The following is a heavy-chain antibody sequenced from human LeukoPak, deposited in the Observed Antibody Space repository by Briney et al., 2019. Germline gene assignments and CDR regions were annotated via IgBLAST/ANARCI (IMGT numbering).Heavy chain of an antibody. Sequence: TGGSLRLSCAASGFTFSSYEMNWVRQAPGKGLEWVSYISSSGSTIYYADSVKGRFTISRDNAKSSPYLQMNSLRAEDTAVYYCARDPHDYGDYDWGYWGQGTLVTVSS. J-gene: IGHJ4*02. CDR1: GFTFSSYE. V-gene: IGHV3-48*03. CDR3: ARDPHDYGDYDWGY. D-gene: IGHD4-17*01. CDR2: ISSSGSTI.